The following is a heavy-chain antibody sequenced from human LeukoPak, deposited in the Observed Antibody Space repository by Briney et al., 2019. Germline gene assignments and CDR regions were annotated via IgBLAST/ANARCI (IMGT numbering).Heavy chain of an antibody. CDR3: ARNLPPYNWVDP. CDR2: IYTSGST. Sequence: PWETRSLTCTVSGVSISSYYWSWIRQPAGKGLEWIGRIYTSGSTNYNPSLKSRVTISVDTSKNQFSLNLSSVTAAATAAYYCARNLPPYNWVDPWGLRTLPTVSS. J-gene: IGHJ5*01. V-gene: IGHV4-4*07. CDR1: GVSISSYY.